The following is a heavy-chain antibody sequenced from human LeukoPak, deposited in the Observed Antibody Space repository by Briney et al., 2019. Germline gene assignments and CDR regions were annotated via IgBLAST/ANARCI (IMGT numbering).Heavy chain of an antibody. D-gene: IGHD1-26*01. CDR3: ARSGKIIVGATNDWFDP. Sequence: SETLSLTSAVYGGSFSGYYWSWIRQPPGKGLEWIGEINHSGSTNYNPSLKSRVTISVDTSKNQFSLKLSSVTAADTAVYYCARSGKIIVGATNDWFDPWGQGTLVTVSS. V-gene: IGHV4-34*01. CDR1: GGSFSGYY. CDR2: INHSGST. J-gene: IGHJ5*02.